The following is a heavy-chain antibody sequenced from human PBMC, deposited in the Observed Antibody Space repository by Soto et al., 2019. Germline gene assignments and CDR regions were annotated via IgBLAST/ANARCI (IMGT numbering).Heavy chain of an antibody. CDR1: GDSVSSNSAA. V-gene: IGHV6-1*01. Sequence: SQTLSLTCVISGDSVSSNSAAWNWIRQSPSRGLEWLGRTYYRSKWYNDYAVSVKSRITINPDTSKNQFSLQLNSVTPEDTAVYYCARVVAAAGQFWFDPWGQGTLVTVSS. J-gene: IGHJ5*02. D-gene: IGHD6-13*01. CDR3: ARVVAAAGQFWFDP. CDR2: TYYRSKWYN.